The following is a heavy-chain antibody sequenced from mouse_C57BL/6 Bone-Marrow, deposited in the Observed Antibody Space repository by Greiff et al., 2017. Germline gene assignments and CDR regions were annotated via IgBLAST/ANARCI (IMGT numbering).Heavy chain of an antibody. CDR1: GFTFSSYA. CDR2: ISDGGSYT. V-gene: IGHV5-4*01. Sequence: EVKLVESGGGLVKPGGSLKLSCAASGFTFSSYAMSWVRQTPEQRLEWVATISDGGSYTYYPDNVKGRFTLARDNAKNNRYLQMSHLKSEDTAMYYCARDNCWYFDVWGRGTTVTVSS. J-gene: IGHJ1*03. D-gene: IGHD4-1*01. CDR3: ARDNCWYFDV.